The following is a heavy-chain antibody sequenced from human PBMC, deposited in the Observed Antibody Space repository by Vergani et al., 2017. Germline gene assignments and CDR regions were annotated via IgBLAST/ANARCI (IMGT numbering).Heavy chain of an antibody. CDR1: GGSISAAVYF. CDR3: AREYSSSVGFLAY. D-gene: IGHD6-6*01. Sequence: QLQLRETGPGLVKPSETLSLTCSVSGGSISAAVYFWSWIRQPAGKGLEWIGRIYTSESTNYNPSLKSRVTMSVDTSKNQFSLKLSSVTAADTAVYYCAREYSSSVGFLAYWGQGTLVTVSS. V-gene: IGHV4-61*02. J-gene: IGHJ4*02. CDR2: IYTSEST.